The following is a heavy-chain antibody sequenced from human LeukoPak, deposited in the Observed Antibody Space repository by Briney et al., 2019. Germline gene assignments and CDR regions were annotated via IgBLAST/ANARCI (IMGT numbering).Heavy chain of an antibody. J-gene: IGHJ4*02. V-gene: IGHV3-33*01. CDR2: IWYDGSSE. CDR3: ARDFGTPETYFDY. D-gene: IGHD3-16*01. Sequence: GRSLRLSCAASGFTFSSYAMHWVRQAPGKGLEWVAVIWYDGSSEYYADSVKGRFTISRDHSKNTLYLQMNSLRAEDTAAYYCARDFGTPETYFDYWGQGTLVTVSS. CDR1: GFTFSSYA.